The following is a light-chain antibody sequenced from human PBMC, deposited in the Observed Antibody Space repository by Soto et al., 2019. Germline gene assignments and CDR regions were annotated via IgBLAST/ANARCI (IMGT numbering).Light chain of an antibody. CDR3: QQYNNWWT. J-gene: IGKJ1*01. CDR2: GAS. Sequence: EIVMTQSPATLSVSPGERATLSCRASQSVSSNLAWYQQKPGQAPRLLIYGASTRATGIPARSSGSGSGTEFTLTISSLQSEDFAVYYCQQYNNWWTFGQGTKVEI. CDR1: QSVSSN. V-gene: IGKV3-15*01.